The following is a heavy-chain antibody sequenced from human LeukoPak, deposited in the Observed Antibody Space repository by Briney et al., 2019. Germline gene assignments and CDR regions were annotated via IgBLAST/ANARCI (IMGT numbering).Heavy chain of an antibody. CDR3: ARAPIRSRNFDY. Sequence: GGSLRLSCAASGFTFSSYEMNWVRQAPGKGLEWVSYISSSGSTIYYADSVKVRFIMCRDNAKNSLYLQMNSLRAEDTAVYYCARAPIRSRNFDYWGQGTLVTVSS. D-gene: IGHD1-14*01. J-gene: IGHJ4*02. CDR1: GFTFSSYE. CDR2: ISSSGSTI. V-gene: IGHV3-48*03.